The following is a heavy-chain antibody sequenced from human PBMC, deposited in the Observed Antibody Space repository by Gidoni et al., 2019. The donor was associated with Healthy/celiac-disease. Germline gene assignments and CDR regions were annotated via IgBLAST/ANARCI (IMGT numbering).Heavy chain of an antibody. Sequence: QVQLVESGGGVVQPGRSLRLSCAASGFTFSSYGMHWVREAPGKGLEWVAVIWYDGSNKYYADSVKDRFTISRDNSKNTLYLQRNSLSAEDTAVYYCARDSDGATFDYWGQGTLVTVSS. CDR3: ARDSDGATFDY. CDR2: IWYDGSNK. D-gene: IGHD1-26*01. J-gene: IGHJ4*02. CDR1: GFTFSSYG. V-gene: IGHV3-33*01.